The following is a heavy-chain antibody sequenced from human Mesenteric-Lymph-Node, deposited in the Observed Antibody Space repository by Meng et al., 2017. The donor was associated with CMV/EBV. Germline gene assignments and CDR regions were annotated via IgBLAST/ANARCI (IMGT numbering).Heavy chain of an antibody. Sequence: GGSLRLSCAASGFTFSSYSINWVRQAPGKGLEWVSYISSSSSTIYYADSVKGRFTISRDNAKNSLYLQMNSLRAEDTAVYYCARDGGYSYGYGVMPFDYWGQGTLVTVSS. CDR1: GFTFSSYS. V-gene: IGHV3-48*04. J-gene: IGHJ4*02. CDR2: ISSSSSTI. D-gene: IGHD5-18*01. CDR3: ARDGGYSYGYGVMPFDY.